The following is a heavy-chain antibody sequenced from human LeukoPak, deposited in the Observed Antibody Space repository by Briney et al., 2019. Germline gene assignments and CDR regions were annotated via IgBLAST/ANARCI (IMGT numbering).Heavy chain of an antibody. Sequence: GGSLGLSCAASGFTFSSYAIYWVRQAPGKGLEWVSGIFGSGGSTRYADSVKGRFTISRDNSKNTVYLQMNSLRAEDTAVYYCAKTTTGYSSGRFPGWPVDYWGQGTLVTVSS. V-gene: IGHV3-23*01. CDR1: GFTFSSYA. D-gene: IGHD6-19*01. CDR3: AKTTTGYSSGRFPGWPVDY. J-gene: IGHJ4*02. CDR2: IFGSGGST.